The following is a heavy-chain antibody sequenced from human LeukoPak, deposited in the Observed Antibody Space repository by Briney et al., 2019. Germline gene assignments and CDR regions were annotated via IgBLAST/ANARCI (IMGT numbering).Heavy chain of an antibody. CDR2: IRYDGSNK. CDR3: AKDRSPVATNWFDP. D-gene: IGHD5-12*01. Sequence: GGSLRLSCAASGFTFSSYGMHWVRQAPGKGLEWVAFIRYDGSNKYYADSVKGRFTISRDNSKNTLYLQMNSLRAEDTAVYYCAKDRSPVATNWFDPWGQGTLVTVSS. J-gene: IGHJ5*02. V-gene: IGHV3-30*02. CDR1: GFTFSSYG.